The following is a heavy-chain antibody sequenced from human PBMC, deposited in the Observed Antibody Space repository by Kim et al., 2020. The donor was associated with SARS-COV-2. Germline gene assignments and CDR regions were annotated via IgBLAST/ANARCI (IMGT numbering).Heavy chain of an antibody. D-gene: IGHD3-9*01. J-gene: IGHJ4*02. CDR1: GYTFTTYY. V-gene: IGHV1-46*01. CDR2: LNPSDDST. CDR3: ARVHDPYYDILTGPVFAY. Sequence: ASAKVSCKASGYTFTTYYIHWVRQAPGQRFEWMGILNPSDDSTNYAQKFQGRVTMTRDTSTSTVYMELTSLTSEDTAVYYCARVHDPYYDILTGPVFAYWGQGTLVTVSS.